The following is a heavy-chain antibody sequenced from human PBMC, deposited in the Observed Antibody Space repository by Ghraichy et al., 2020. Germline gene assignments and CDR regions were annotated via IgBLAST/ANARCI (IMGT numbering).Heavy chain of an antibody. CDR2: ISGGGSES. CDR3: AKRSSYSADWYFDS. J-gene: IGHJ4*02. CDR1: GFTFSSYA. V-gene: IGHV3-23*01. D-gene: IGHD3-9*01. Sequence: GGSLRLSCAASGFTFSSYAMTWVRQAPGKGLEWVSSISGGGSESYFADSVRGRFTISRVDSKNTLYLQMNSLRAEDTAVYYCAKRSSYSADWYFDSWGQGTHVTVSS.